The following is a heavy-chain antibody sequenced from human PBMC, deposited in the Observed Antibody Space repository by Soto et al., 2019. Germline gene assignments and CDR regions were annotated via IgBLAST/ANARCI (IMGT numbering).Heavy chain of an antibody. Sequence: QITLKESGPTLVKPTQTLTLTCTFSGFSLSTSGVGVGWIRQPPGKALEWLALIYCDDDKRYSPSLKSRLTITKDTSKNQVVLTMTNMDPVDTATYYCAHGGGDFWSGYDDAFDIWGQGTMVTVSS. CDR3: AHGGGDFWSGYDDAFDI. CDR2: IYCDDDK. D-gene: IGHD3-3*01. J-gene: IGHJ3*02. CDR1: GFSLSTSGVG. V-gene: IGHV2-5*02.